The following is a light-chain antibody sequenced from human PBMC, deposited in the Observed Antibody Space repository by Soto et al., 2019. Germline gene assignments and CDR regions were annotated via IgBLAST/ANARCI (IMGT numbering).Light chain of an antibody. CDR2: AAS. CDR1: QSVGNN. Sequence: EIVMTQSPVTLSVSPGGRATLSCRASQSVGNNLAWYQQKPGQAPRLLIYAASSRATGLSPRFTGSGSGTEFTLTVDSLQSEDFAVYFCQQYSHWPLTFGGGTKVEIK. V-gene: IGKV3-15*01. J-gene: IGKJ4*01. CDR3: QQYSHWPLT.